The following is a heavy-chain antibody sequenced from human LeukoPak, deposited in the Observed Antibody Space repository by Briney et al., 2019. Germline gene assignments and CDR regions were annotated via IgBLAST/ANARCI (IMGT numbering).Heavy chain of an antibody. Sequence: SETLSLTCNVSGGSISTTTNSWGWAWIRQRPTKGLEWIGSIYYGGSPYYTSSLESRVTISVDTSKNQFSLKLASLTAADTAVYYCARRPIVGSTGFYFDPWGPGTLATVSS. CDR1: GGSISTTTNS. D-gene: IGHD1-26*01. CDR2: IYYGGSP. CDR3: ARRPIVGSTGFYFDP. V-gene: IGHV4-39*01. J-gene: IGHJ5*02.